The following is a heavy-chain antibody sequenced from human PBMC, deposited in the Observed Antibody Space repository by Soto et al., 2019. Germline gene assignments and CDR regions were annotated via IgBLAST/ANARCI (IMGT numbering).Heavy chain of an antibody. J-gene: IGHJ5*02. Sequence: PSETLSLTCTFSGGSIISGGYYWSWIRQHPGKGLEWIGYIYYSESTYYNQTLKKRDTISVDTSKKQLSQTQSSVTAADTAVYYCARAPLPPEIWGSGDWFDPWGQGTLVTVSS. D-gene: IGHD3-16*01. CDR1: GGSIISGGYY. CDR3: ARAPLPPEIWGSGDWFDP. CDR2: IYYSEST. V-gene: IGHV4-31*03.